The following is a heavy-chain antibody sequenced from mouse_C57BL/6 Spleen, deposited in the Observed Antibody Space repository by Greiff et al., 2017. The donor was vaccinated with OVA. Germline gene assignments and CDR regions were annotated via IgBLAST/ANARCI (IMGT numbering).Heavy chain of an antibody. CDR2: IDPNSGCT. D-gene: IGHD2-5*01. CDR1: CYTFTSYW. J-gene: IGHJ2*01. CDR3: ARSPYSNLDY. V-gene: IGHV1-72*01. Sequence: QVQLKQPGAELVKPGASVKLSCKASCYTFTSYWMPWVKQRPGRCLAWIGRIDPNSGCTKYNDNFKSNATLTVDKPSSTAYMQLSSLTSEDSAVYYCARSPYSNLDYWGQGTTLTVSS.